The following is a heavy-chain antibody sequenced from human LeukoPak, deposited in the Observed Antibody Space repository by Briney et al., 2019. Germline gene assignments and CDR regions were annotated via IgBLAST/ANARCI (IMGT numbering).Heavy chain of an antibody. CDR2: MNPKSGNT. D-gene: IGHD1-26*01. V-gene: IGHV1-8*01. J-gene: IGHJ6*03. CDR3: ARAQAGSYYRPDYYYMDV. CDR1: GDTFTTYD. Sequence: GASVKVSCNISGDTFTTYDINWVRQATGQGLEWMGWMNPKSGNTVYAQKFQGRLTLTRDISISTAYMELSSLRSEDTAVYYCARAQAGSYYRPDYYYMDVWGKGTTVTVSS.